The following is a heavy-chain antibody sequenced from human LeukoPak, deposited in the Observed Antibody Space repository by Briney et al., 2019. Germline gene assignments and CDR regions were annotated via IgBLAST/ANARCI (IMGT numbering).Heavy chain of an antibody. J-gene: IGHJ4*02. D-gene: IGHD6-13*01. V-gene: IGHV3-30*02. CDR1: GFSFNNFA. Sequence: GGSLRLSCATSGFSFNNFAMSWVRQAPGKGLEWVALIRSDGSDKYYADSVKGRFTISRDNSKNTVFLQMNSLRAEDTAVYYCAKDIAAAGGPCAYWGRGTLVTVSS. CDR2: IRSDGSDK. CDR3: AKDIAAAGGPCAY.